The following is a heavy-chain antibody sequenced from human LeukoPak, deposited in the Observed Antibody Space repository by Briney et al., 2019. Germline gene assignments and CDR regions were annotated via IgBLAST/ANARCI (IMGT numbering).Heavy chain of an antibody. CDR3: AREDSSGYHW. V-gene: IGHV3-66*01. CDR2: IYSGGST. D-gene: IGHD3-22*01. Sequence: GGSLRLSCAASGFTFSSYSMSWVRQAPGKGLEWVSVIYSGGSTYYADSVKGRFTISRDNSKNTLYLQMNSLRAEDTAVYYCAREDSSGYHWWGQGTLVTVSS. J-gene: IGHJ1*01. CDR1: GFTFSSYS.